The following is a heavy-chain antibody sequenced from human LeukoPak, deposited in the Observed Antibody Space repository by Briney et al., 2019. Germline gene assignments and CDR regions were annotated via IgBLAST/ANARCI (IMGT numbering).Heavy chain of an antibody. CDR1: GGSISSYY. J-gene: IGHJ3*01. CDR3: ARSVGVQWHAFDV. Sequence: SETLSLTCTVSGGSISSYYWSLIRQPPGKGLEWIGYIYYSGSTNYNPSLKSRVTISVDTSKNQFSLKLSSVTAADTAVYYCARSVGVQWHAFDVWGQGTMVTVSS. V-gene: IGHV4-59*08. CDR2: IYYSGST. D-gene: IGHD1-26*01.